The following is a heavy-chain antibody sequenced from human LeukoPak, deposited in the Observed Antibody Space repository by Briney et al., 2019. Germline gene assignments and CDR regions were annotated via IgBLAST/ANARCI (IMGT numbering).Heavy chain of an antibody. V-gene: IGHV3-48*03. CDR3: AREYYSRLDY. CDR1: GFTFSSYE. J-gene: IGHJ4*02. Sequence: GGSLRLSCAASGFTFSSYEMNWVRQAPGKGLEWVSYISSSGSTLYYADSVKGRFTISRDNAKNSLYLQMYSLRAEDTAVYYCAREYYSRLDYWGQGTLVTVSS. D-gene: IGHD2/OR15-2a*01. CDR2: ISSSGSTL.